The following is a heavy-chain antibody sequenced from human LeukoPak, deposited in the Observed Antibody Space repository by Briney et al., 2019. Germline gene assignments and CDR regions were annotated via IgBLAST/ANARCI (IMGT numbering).Heavy chain of an antibody. V-gene: IGHV1-8*01. CDR1: GFSFTSYD. D-gene: IGHD3-10*01. CDR3: VRDGEGLAISVNYWFDP. CDR2: MNPNDGTT. Sequence: GASVKVSCKASGFSFTSYDFNWVRQATGQGLEWMGWMNPNDGTTGYAQKFQGRVTMTRDTSISTAYMELRSLRSDDTAVYYCVRDGEGLAISVNYWFDPWGQGTLVTASS. J-gene: IGHJ5*02.